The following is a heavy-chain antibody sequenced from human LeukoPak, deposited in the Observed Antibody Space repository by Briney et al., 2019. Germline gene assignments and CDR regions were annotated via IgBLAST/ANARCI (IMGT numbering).Heavy chain of an antibody. V-gene: IGHV4-59*08. D-gene: IGHD6-19*01. CDR2: IYYSGST. Sequence: SETLSLTCTVSGGSISTYYWSWIRQPPGKGLEWIGYIYYSGSTNYNPSLKSRVTISVDTSKNQFSLKLSSVTAADTAVYYCARWDDSAWAFGTWGPGTLVTVSS. CDR1: GGSISTYY. CDR3: ARWDDSAWAFGT. J-gene: IGHJ5*02.